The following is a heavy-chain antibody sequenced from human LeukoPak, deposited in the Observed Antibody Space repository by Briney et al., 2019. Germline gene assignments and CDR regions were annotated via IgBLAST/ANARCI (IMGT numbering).Heavy chain of an antibody. Sequence: PSETLSLTCSVSGGSISSYYWSWIQQPAGNGLEWVGRIYTSGSTNYNPSLKSRVTMSVDTSKNQFSLKLSSVTAADTAVYYCARAESGSYYAYYFDYWGQGTLVTVSS. V-gene: IGHV4-4*07. D-gene: IGHD1-26*01. CDR1: GGSISSYY. CDR3: ARAESGSYYAYYFDY. CDR2: IYTSGST. J-gene: IGHJ4*02.